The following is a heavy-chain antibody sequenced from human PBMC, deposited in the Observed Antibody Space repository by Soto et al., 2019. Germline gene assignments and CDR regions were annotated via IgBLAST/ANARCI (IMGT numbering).Heavy chain of an antibody. D-gene: IGHD2-2*01. CDR1: GGSISSGGYS. V-gene: IGHV4-30-2*01. CDR2: IYHSGST. J-gene: IGHJ4*02. CDR3: ARQTVWGGVCSSTSCGQFDY. Sequence: SETLSLTCAVSGGSISSGGYSWSWIRQPPGKGLEWIGYIYHSGSTYYNPSLKSRVTISVDRSKNQFSLKLSSVTAADTAVYYCARQTVWGGVCSSTSCGQFDYWGQGTLVTVSS.